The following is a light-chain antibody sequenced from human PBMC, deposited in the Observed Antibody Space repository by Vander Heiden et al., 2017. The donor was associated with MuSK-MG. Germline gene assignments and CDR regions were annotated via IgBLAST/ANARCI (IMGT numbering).Light chain of an antibody. CDR3: CSYAGTYTWV. CDR2: DVI. CDR1: SSDVGGYNF. J-gene: IGLJ3*02. Sequence: QSALTQPRSVSGSPGQSVTISCTGTSSDVGGYNFVPWYQHHPGKAPKLIIYDVIGRPSGVPACFSGSKSGNTASLTISGLRAEDEADYYCCSYAGTYTWVFGGGTKLTVL. V-gene: IGLV2-11*01.